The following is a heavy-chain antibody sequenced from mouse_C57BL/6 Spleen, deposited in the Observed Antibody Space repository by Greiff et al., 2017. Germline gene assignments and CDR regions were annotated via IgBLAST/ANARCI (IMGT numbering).Heavy chain of an antibody. CDR3: AEWDTTAFFGY. D-gene: IGHD1-2*01. CDR2: IYPRSGNT. J-gene: IGHJ2*01. Sequence: QVQLQQSGAELARPGASVKLSCKASGYTFTSYGISWVKQRTGQGLEWIGEIYPRSGNTYYNEKFKGKATLTADKSSSTAYMGLRSLTSEDSEVYFCAEWDTTAFFGYWGQGATLSVSS. V-gene: IGHV1-81*01. CDR1: GYTFTSYG.